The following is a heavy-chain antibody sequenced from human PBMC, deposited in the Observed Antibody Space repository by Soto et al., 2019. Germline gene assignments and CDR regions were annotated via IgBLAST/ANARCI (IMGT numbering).Heavy chain of an antibody. CDR2: IVVASGNT. D-gene: IGHD1-1*01. Sequence: SVKVSCKTSGFAFSNSAVQWVRQARGQRLEWMGWIVVASGNTNYEQRFQERVTITRDMSTNTVHMELSSLRAEDTAVYYCARDGGLQQSGPFDYWGQGTLVTVSS. CDR3: ARDGGLQQSGPFDY. J-gene: IGHJ4*02. V-gene: IGHV1-58*01. CDR1: GFAFSNSA.